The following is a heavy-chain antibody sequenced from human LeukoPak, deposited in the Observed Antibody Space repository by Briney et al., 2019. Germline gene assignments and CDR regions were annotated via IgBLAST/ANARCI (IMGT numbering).Heavy chain of an antibody. CDR2: INHSGST. J-gene: IGHJ4*02. CDR3: ARGALGTAMPRFDY. CDR1: GGSFSGYY. Sequence: SETLSLTCAVYGGSFSGYYWSWLRQSPGKGVEGIGEINHSGSTNYNPSLKSRVTISADTSKNQMSLKLSSVTAADAAVYYCARGALGTAMPRFDYWGQGTLVTVSS. V-gene: IGHV4-34*01. D-gene: IGHD5-18*01.